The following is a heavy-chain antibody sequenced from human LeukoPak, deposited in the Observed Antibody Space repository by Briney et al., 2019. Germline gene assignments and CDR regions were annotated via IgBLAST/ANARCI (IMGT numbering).Heavy chain of an antibody. CDR2: IYYSGST. D-gene: IGHD3-10*01. CDR1: GGSISSGDYY. CDR3: ARNVGSYWGHDY. V-gene: IGHV4-30-4*08. J-gene: IGHJ4*02. Sequence: SETLSLTCTVSGGSISSGDYYWSWIRQPPGKGLEWIGYIYYSGSTYYNPSLKSRVTISVDTSKNQFSLKLSSVTAADTAVYYCARNVGSYWGHDYWGQGTLVTVSS.